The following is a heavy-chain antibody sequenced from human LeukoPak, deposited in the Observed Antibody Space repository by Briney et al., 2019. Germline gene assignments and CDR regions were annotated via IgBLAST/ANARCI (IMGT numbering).Heavy chain of an antibody. D-gene: IGHD4-17*01. CDR2: ISWSSGSI. CDR1: GFTFDDCA. Sequence: GRSLRLSCAASGFTFDDCAMHWVRQAPGKGLEWVSGISWSSGSIGYADSVKGRFTISRDNAKNFLYLQMNSLRAEDTALYYCAKDMVHDYGDYVTFDYWGQGTLVTVSS. J-gene: IGHJ4*02. V-gene: IGHV3-9*01. CDR3: AKDMVHDYGDYVTFDY.